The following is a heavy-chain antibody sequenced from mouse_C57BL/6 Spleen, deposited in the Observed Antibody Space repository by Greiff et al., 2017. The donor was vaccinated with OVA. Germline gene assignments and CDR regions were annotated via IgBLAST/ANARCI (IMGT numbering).Heavy chain of an antibody. CDR2: IDPSDSYT. CDR1: GYTFTSYW. CDR3: ARRGWDYAMDY. D-gene: IGHD3-3*01. V-gene: IGHV1-69*01. J-gene: IGHJ4*01. Sequence: VQLQQPGAELVMPGASVKLSCKASGYTFTSYWMHWVKQRPGQGLEWIGEIDPSDSYTNYNQKFKGKSTLTVDKSSSTAYMQLSSLTSEDSAVYYCARRGWDYAMDYWGQGTSVTVSS.